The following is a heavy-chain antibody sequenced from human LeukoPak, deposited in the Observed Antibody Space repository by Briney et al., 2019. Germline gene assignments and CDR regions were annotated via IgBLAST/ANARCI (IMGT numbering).Heavy chain of an antibody. Sequence: PGGSLRLSCAASGFVFSSLDMGWVRQTPGKGLEWVSAITNSGGGTFYADSVKGRFTISRDNSKNTLFLQMNSLRAEDTAVYFCANQGYCSSLSGMLDYWGQGTLVTVSS. CDR3: ANQGYCSSLSGMLDY. J-gene: IGHJ4*02. CDR2: ITNSGGGT. D-gene: IGHD2-2*01. CDR1: GFVFSSLD. V-gene: IGHV3-23*01.